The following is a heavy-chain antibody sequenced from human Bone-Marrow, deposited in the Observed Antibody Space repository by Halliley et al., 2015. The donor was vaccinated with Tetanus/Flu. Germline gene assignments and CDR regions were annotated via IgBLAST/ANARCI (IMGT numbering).Heavy chain of an antibody. V-gene: IGHV5-10-1*01. Sequence: GRIDPSDSYNNYSPSFQGHVTISLDKSINTAYLQWSSLKASDSAMYYCARHEFDILTGQAFDYWGQGTLVTVSS. CDR3: ARHEFDILTGQAFDY. D-gene: IGHD3-9*01. CDR2: IDPSDSYN. J-gene: IGHJ4*02.